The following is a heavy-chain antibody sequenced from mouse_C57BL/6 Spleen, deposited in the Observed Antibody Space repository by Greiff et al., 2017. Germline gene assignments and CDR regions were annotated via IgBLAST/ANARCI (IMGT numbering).Heavy chain of an antibody. CDR3: ARGANWDVDY. V-gene: IGHV1-26*01. CDR1: GYTFTDYY. J-gene: IGHJ2*01. CDR2: INPNNGGT. D-gene: IGHD4-1*01. Sequence: EVQLQQSGAELVKPGASVKISCKASGYTFTDYYMNWVKQSHGKSLEWIGDINPNNGGTSYNQKFKGKATLTVDKSSSTAYMELRSLTSEDSAVYYCARGANWDVDYWGQGTTLTVSS.